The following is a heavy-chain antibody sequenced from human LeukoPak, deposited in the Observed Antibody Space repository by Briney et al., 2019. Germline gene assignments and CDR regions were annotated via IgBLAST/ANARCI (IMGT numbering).Heavy chain of an antibody. J-gene: IGHJ3*02. D-gene: IGHD3-16*01. CDR3: VTPLRGSAFDI. Sequence: PGGSLRLSCAASGFTFSSYAMSWVPQAPGKGLEWVSAISGSGGSTYYAHSVKGRFTISRDNSKNTLYLQMNSLRAEDTAVYYCVTPLRGSAFDIWGQGTMVTVSS. CDR2: ISGSGGST. V-gene: IGHV3-23*01. CDR1: GFTFSSYA.